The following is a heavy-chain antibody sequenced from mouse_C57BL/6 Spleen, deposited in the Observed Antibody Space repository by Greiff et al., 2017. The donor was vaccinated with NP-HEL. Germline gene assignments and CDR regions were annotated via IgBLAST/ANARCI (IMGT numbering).Heavy chain of an antibody. CDR3: TTAGPTGYDGYDGDY. CDR1: GFNIKDYY. CDR2: IDPEDGDT. D-gene: IGHD2-3*01. J-gene: IGHJ2*01. Sequence: EVQLQESGAELVRPGASVKLSCTASGFNIKDYYMHWVKQRPEQGLEWIGRIDPEDGDTEYAPKFQGKATMTADTSSNTAYLQLSSLTSEDTAVYYCTTAGPTGYDGYDGDYWGQGTTLTVSS. V-gene: IGHV14-1*01.